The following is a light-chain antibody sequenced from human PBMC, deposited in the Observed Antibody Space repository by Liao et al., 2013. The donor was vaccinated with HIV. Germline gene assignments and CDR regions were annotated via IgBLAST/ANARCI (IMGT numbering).Light chain of an antibody. V-gene: IGLV3-1*01. CDR1: KLGAKY. CDR2: QDT. Sequence: SYELTQPPSVSVSPGQTASITCSGDKLGAKYACWYQQKPGQSPVLVIYQDTKRPSGIPERFSGSKFGNSAILTISGTQAMDEADYYCQAWDSSTYWVFGGGTKLTVL. J-gene: IGLJ3*02. CDR3: QAWDSSTYWV.